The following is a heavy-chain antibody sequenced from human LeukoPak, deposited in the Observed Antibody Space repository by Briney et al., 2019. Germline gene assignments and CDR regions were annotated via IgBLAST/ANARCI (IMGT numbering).Heavy chain of an antibody. V-gene: IGHV3-23*01. CDR1: GFTFTSYA. J-gene: IGHJ4*02. CDR2: ISGCDSKT. CDR3: LKEIGAARYYDFSSCHY. D-gene: IGHD3-3*01. Sequence: GESLRLSCAVSGFTFTSYAIGWGRQPPAKGQGWVSDISGCDSKTYYADSAKDRFTMSRDNSKNTVYLQMDSLRTDDTAIYHCLKEIGAARYYDFSSCHYWGQGTLVTVSS.